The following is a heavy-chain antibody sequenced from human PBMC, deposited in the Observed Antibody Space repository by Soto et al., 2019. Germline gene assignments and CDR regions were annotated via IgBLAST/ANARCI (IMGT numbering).Heavy chain of an antibody. CDR1: GGSFSGYY. Sequence: SETLSLTCAVYGGSFSGYYWSWIRQPPGKGLEWIGEINHSGSTNYNPSLKSRVTISADTSKNQFSLRLSSVTAADTAVYYCARGVRSSGSFDYWGQGTLVTVSS. CDR3: ARGVRSSGSFDY. V-gene: IGHV4-34*01. CDR2: INHSGST. D-gene: IGHD6-19*01. J-gene: IGHJ4*02.